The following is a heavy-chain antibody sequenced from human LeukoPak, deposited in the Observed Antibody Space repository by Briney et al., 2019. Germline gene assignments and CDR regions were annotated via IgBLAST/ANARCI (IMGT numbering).Heavy chain of an antibody. Sequence: GGSLRLSCAASGFTFSSYEMNWVRQAPGKGLEWVSYISSSGSIIYYADSVMGRFTISRDNAKNSLYLQMNSLRAEDTAVYYCARGSITIFGVVTLWGQGTLVTVSS. CDR2: ISSSGSII. J-gene: IGHJ4*02. V-gene: IGHV3-48*03. CDR3: ARGSITIFGVVTL. D-gene: IGHD3-3*01. CDR1: GFTFSSYE.